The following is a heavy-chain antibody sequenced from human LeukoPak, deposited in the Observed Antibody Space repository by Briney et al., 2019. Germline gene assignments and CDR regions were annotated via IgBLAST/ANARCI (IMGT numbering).Heavy chain of an antibody. CDR1: GGSISTYS. CDR2: IYYDGAT. Sequence: PSETLSLTCTVSGGSISTYSWSWIRQPPGKGLEWIGYIYYDGATRYNPSLKSRVTISVDTSKNHFSLKLRSLTAADTAMYYCARAYSGSSGYFFPFDSWGQGTLVTVSS. CDR3: ARAYSGSSGYFFPFDS. V-gene: IGHV4-59*01. J-gene: IGHJ4*02. D-gene: IGHD3-22*01.